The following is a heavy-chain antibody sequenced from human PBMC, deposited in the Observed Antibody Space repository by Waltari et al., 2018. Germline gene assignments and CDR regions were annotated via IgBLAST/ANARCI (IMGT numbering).Heavy chain of an antibody. CDR2: INAGNGNT. CDR1: GYTFTSYA. J-gene: IGHJ6*02. CDR3: ARGDYYGSGSAGGMDV. V-gene: IGHV1-3*01. Sequence: QVQLVQSGAEVKKPGASVKASCKASGYTFTSYAMNWARQAPGQRLEWMGWINAGNGNTKDSQKFQGRVTITRDTSANTAYMELSSLRSEDTAVYYCARGDYYGSGSAGGMDVWGQGTTVTVSS. D-gene: IGHD3-10*01.